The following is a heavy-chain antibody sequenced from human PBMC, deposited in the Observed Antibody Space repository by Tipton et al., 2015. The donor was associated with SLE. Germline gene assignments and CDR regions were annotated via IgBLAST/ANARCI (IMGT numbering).Heavy chain of an antibody. CDR1: GGSVASHF. D-gene: IGHD2-15*01. CDR2: MYYSGST. J-gene: IGHJ4*02. Sequence: TLSLTCTVSGGSVASHFWSWMRQLPGKGLEWIGYMYYSGSTNYNPSLKSRVTKSIDMSKNQFSLKLSSVTAADTAIYYCAREDVGYCNGGSCPYYFDYWGQGTMVTVSS. V-gene: IGHV4-59*02. CDR3: AREDVGYCNGGSCPYYFDY.